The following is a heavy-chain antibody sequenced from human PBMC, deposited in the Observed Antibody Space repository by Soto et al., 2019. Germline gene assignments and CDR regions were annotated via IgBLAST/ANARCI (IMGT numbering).Heavy chain of an antibody. J-gene: IGHJ4*02. Sequence: EVQLLASGGGLVQPGGSLRLSCSASGFTFTSYAMSWVCQAPGKGLEWVSGISGSGGDTKSADTVKGRFTISRDKFKNMLYLQMDSLSVGDTDLYDCAGHDCWPLYKAGVASWGQGTVFTVSS. CDR3: AGHDCWPLYKAGVAS. V-gene: IGHV3-23*01. CDR1: GFTFTSYA. D-gene: IGHD3-3*01. CDR2: ISGSGGDT.